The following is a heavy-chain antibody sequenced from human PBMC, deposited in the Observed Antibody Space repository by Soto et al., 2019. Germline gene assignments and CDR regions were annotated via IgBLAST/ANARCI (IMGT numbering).Heavy chain of an antibody. CDR2: IKSKTDGGTT. Sequence: GGSLRLSCAASGFTFSNAWMNWVRQAPGKGLEWVGRIKSKTDGGTTDYAAPVKGRFTISRDDSKNTLYLQMNSLKTEDTAVYNCTTFVLLWFGETSRNIDYWAQGPRVTVSS. J-gene: IGHJ4*02. D-gene: IGHD3-10*01. CDR3: TTFVLLWFGETSRNIDY. CDR1: GFTFSNAW. V-gene: IGHV3-15*07.